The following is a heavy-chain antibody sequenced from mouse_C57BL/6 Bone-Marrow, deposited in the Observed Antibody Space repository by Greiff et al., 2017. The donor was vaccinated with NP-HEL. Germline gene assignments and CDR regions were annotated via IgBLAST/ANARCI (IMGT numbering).Heavy chain of an antibody. CDR2: IYPGSGNT. D-gene: IGHD4-1*01. J-gene: IGHJ4*01. CDR1: GYTFTDYY. V-gene: IGHV1-76*01. CDR3: ARVNWPEDYAMDY. Sequence: VQVVESGAELVRPGASVKLSCKASGYTFTDYYINWVKQRPGQGLEWIARIYPGSGNTYYNEKFKGKATLTAEKSSSTAYMQLSSLTSEDSAVYFCARVNWPEDYAMDYWGQGTSVTVSS.